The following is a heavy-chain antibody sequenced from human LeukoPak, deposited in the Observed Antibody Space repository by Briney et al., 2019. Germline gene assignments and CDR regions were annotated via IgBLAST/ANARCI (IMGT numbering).Heavy chain of an antibody. CDR2: IYYSGST. V-gene: IGHV4-59*08. D-gene: IGHD4-11*01. J-gene: IGHJ5*02. Sequence: SETLSLTCTVSGGSISSYYWSWIRPPPGKGLEWIGYIYYSGSTNYNPSLKSRVTISVDTSKNQFSLKLSSVTAADTAVYYCARLPDYSNYVDWFDPWGQGTLVTVSS. CDR1: GGSISSYY. CDR3: ARLPDYSNYVDWFDP.